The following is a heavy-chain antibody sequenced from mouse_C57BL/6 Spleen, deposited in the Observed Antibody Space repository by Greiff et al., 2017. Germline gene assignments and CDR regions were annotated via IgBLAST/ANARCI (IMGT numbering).Heavy chain of an antibody. CDR1: GFTFSSYA. Sequence: EVKVVESGGGLVKPGGSLKLSCAASGFTFSSYAMSWVRQTPEKRLEWVATISDGGSYTYYPDNVKGRFTISRDNAKNNLYLQMSHLKSEDTAMYYCARDHWSDYWGQGTTLTVSS. V-gene: IGHV5-4*01. J-gene: IGHJ2*01. CDR2: ISDGGSYT. D-gene: IGHD4-1*01. CDR3: ARDHWSDY.